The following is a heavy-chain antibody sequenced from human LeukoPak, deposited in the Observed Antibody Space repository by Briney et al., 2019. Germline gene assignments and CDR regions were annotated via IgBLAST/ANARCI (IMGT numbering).Heavy chain of an antibody. J-gene: IGHJ4*02. CDR3: ARSRLGFGDLLDH. Sequence: ESLSPTCTLSGGSISTYYWSWGRPRPGKGLGWIGYIYFTGTTNDNPSLKSRVTISVVTSKTQFSLKLSSVTIADTAVYYCARSRLGFGDLLDHWGQGTLVTVSS. CDR2: IYFTGTT. CDR1: GGSISTYY. V-gene: IGHV4-59*08. D-gene: IGHD3-10*01.